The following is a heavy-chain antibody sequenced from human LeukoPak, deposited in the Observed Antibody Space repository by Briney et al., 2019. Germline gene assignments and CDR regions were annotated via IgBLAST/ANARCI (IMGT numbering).Heavy chain of an antibody. CDR2: IHHNGGT. Sequence: SETLSLTCTVSGGFISSGRYYWNWIRQHPGKGLEWIGYIHHNGGTYSNPSLRSRLTISVDTSKNQFSLKLSSVTDADTAVYYCARDNSGYLVLDYWGQGSLVTVSS. J-gene: IGHJ4*02. CDR1: GGFISSGRYY. CDR3: ARDNSGYLVLDY. D-gene: IGHD3-22*01. V-gene: IGHV4-31*03.